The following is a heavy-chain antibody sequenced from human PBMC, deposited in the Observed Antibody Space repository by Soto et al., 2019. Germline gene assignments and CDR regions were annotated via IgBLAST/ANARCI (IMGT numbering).Heavy chain of an antibody. D-gene: IGHD3-16*02. Sequence: SEILSLTCTVCGGSISSYYWSWIRQPPGKGLEWIGYIYYSGSTNYNPSLKSRVTISVDTSKNQFSLKLSSVTAADTAVYYCARDLSVRDYDYIWGSYRPHRDWFDPWGQGTLVTVSS. J-gene: IGHJ5*02. CDR2: IYYSGST. V-gene: IGHV4-59*01. CDR3: ARDLSVRDYDYIWGSYRPHRDWFDP. CDR1: GGSISSYY.